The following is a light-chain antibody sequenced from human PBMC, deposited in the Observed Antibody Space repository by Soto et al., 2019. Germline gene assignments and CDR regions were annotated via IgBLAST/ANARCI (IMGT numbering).Light chain of an antibody. CDR2: DDS. J-gene: IGLJ2*01. Sequence: SYELTQAPSVSVAPGQTARITCGGNNIGIKSVHWYQQKPGQAPVLVVYDDSARPSGIPERFSGSKSENSATLTISRVEAGDEADYSCQAWDSSRDHGVFGGGTKLTVL. CDR1: NIGIKS. V-gene: IGLV3-21*02. CDR3: QAWDSSRDHGV.